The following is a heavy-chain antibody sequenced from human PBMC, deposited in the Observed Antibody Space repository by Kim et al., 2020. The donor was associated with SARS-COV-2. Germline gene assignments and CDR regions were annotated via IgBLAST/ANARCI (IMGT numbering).Heavy chain of an antibody. Sequence: SETLSLTCAVYGGSFSGYYWSWFRQPPGKGLEWIGEINHSGSTNYNPSLKSRVTISVDTSKNQFSLKLSSVTAADTAVYYCASFHRSMWDYFDYWGQGTL. CDR3: ASFHRSMWDYFDY. J-gene: IGHJ4*02. D-gene: IGHD6-6*01. CDR1: GGSFSGYY. CDR2: INHSGST. V-gene: IGHV4-34*01.